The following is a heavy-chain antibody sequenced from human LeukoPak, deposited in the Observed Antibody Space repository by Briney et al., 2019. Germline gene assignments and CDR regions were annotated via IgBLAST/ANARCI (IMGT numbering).Heavy chain of an antibody. J-gene: IGHJ4*02. CDR2: ITGSGDST. V-gene: IGHV3-23*01. Sequence: GGSLRLSCAASGFIFSTYAMSWVRQAPGKGLEWVSAITGSGDSTYYADSVKGRFTISRDNAKNSLYLQMNSLRAEDTAVYYCAIGTGPYCSGGSCDTVPFDYWGQGTLVTVSS. CDR3: AIGTGPYCSGGSCDTVPFDY. D-gene: IGHD2-15*01. CDR1: GFIFSTYA.